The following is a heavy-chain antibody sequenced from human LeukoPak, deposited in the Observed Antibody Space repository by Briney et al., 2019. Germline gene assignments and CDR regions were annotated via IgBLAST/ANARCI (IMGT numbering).Heavy chain of an antibody. CDR3: ARESGTYDSSGYLDY. J-gene: IGHJ4*02. CDR1: GYTFTSYY. D-gene: IGHD3-22*01. Sequence: ASVKVSCKASGYTFTSYYMHWVRQAPGQGLEWMGIINPSGGSTSYAQKFQGRVTMTRDTSTSTVYMELSSLRSEDTAVYYCARESGTYDSSGYLDYWGQGTLVTVSS. V-gene: IGHV1-46*01. CDR2: INPSGGST.